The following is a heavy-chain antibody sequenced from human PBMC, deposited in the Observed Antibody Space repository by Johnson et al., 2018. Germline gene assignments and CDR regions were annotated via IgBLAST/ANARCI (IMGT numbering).Heavy chain of an antibody. V-gene: IGHV3-30-3*01. J-gene: IGHJ1*01. Sequence: QDRLGQAGGGVVEPGRSMRLSCAASGFTLSSYAMHWVRPAPGKGLAWVAVISYDGSTKYYADSVKGRFTIPRDNSKNTLYLQMNSLRAEDTAVYYCARADYGDYSGYFQHWGQGTLVTVSS. CDR1: GFTLSSYA. CDR2: ISYDGSTK. D-gene: IGHD4-17*01. CDR3: ARADYGDYSGYFQH.